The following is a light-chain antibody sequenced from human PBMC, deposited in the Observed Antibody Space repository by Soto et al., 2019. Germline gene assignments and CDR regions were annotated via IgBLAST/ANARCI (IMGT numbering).Light chain of an antibody. Sequence: QLVLTQPPSASGTPGQRVVISCSGGSSNIGLDYLCWYQQVPGMAPKLLIYSVNQRPSGVPDRFSGSKSGTSASLAISGLQSEDEANYYCAAWDDSLNGRNWVFGGGTKVTVL. CDR3: AAWDDSLNGRNWV. J-gene: IGLJ3*02. CDR1: SSNIGLDY. CDR2: SVN. V-gene: IGLV1-44*01.